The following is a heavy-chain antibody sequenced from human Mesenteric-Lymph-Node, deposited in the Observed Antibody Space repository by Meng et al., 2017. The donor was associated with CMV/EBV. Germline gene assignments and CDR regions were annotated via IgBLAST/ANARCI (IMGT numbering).Heavy chain of an antibody. Sequence: LTCVVWDGSFSRYSLTWLRQPAGKELEWIGEINHNGGTDYNPSLKSRVTISVDTSKNQFSLKLTSVTAADTAVYYCARGGIAARFASWGQGTLVTVSS. J-gene: IGHJ4*02. CDR1: DGSFSRYS. V-gene: IGHV4-34*01. CDR3: ARGGIAARFAS. D-gene: IGHD6-6*01. CDR2: INHNGGT.